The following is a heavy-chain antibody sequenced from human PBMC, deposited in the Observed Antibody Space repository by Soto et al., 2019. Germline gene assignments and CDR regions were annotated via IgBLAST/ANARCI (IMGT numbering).Heavy chain of an antibody. CDR1: GYTFTSYY. D-gene: IGHD3-9*01. J-gene: IGHJ4*02. CDR2: IIPIFGTA. Sequence: SVKVSCKASGYTFTSYYMHWVRQAPGQGLEWMGGIIPIFGTANYAQKFQGRVTITADESTSTAYMELSSLRSEDTAVYYCARGHPTTQLLRYFDWPLNYWGQGTLVTRLL. CDR3: ARGHPTTQLLRYFDWPLNY. V-gene: IGHV1-69*13.